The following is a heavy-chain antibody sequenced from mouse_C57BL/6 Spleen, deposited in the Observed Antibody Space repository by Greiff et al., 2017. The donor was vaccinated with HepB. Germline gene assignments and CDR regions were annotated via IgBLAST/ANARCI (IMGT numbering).Heavy chain of an antibody. CDR2: IYPGDGDT. V-gene: IGHV1-82*01. J-gene: IGHJ2*01. CDR3: ARWDYDYDVGY. D-gene: IGHD2-4*01. CDR1: GYAFSSSW. Sequence: VQLQQSGPELVKPGASVKISCKASGYAFSSSWMNWVKQRPGKGLEWIGRIYPGDGDTNYNGKFKGKATLTADKSSSTAYMQLSSLTSEDSAVYFCARWDYDYDVGYWGQGTTLTVSS.